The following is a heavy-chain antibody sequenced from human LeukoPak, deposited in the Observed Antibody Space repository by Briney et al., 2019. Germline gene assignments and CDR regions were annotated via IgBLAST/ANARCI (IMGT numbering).Heavy chain of an antibody. CDR1: GYTFTSYG. CDR2: ITAYNDNT. Sequence: ASVKVSCTASGYTFTSYGISWVRQAPGQGLEWKGWITAYNDNTYYAQKLQGRVTMTTDTSTSTAYMELRSLRSDDTAVYYCARDLRRGSSSWYVSGGDYWGQGTLVTVSS. D-gene: IGHD6-13*01. V-gene: IGHV1-18*01. J-gene: IGHJ4*02. CDR3: ARDLRRGSSSWYVSGGDY.